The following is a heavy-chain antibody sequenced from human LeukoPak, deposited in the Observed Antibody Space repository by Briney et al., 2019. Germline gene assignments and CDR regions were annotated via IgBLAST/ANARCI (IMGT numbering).Heavy chain of an antibody. Sequence: PGGSLRLSCAASGFTFSNYVMSWARQAPGKGLEWVTVISYDGSNKYYADSVKGRFTISRDNSKNTLYLQMNSLRAEDTAMYYCARGGGYCTNGVCHNNWFDPWGQGTLVTVSS. J-gene: IGHJ5*02. D-gene: IGHD2-8*01. CDR1: GFTFSNYV. CDR2: ISYDGSNK. CDR3: ARGGGYCTNGVCHNNWFDP. V-gene: IGHV3-30*03.